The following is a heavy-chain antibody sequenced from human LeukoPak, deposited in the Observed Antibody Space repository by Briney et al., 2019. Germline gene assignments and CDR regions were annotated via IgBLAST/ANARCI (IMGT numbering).Heavy chain of an antibody. D-gene: IGHD3-10*01. CDR1: GFTVNSYW. CDR3: ARDRGPRTGFMVREAYDY. J-gene: IGHJ4*02. Sequence: PGGSLRLSCAVSGFTVNSYWMHWVRQGPGKGLVWVSHINSDGSTTGYADSVKGRFTISRDSAKNTLYLEMSSLRAEDTAVYYCARDRGPRTGFMVREAYDYWGQGTLVTVSS. CDR2: INSDGSTT. V-gene: IGHV3-74*01.